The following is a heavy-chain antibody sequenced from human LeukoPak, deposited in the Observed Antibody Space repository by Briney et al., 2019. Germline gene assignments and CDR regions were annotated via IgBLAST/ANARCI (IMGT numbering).Heavy chain of an antibody. CDR1: GGTFSSYA. Sequence: VASVKVSCKASGGTFSSYAISWVRQAPGQGLEWMGGIIPIFGTANYAQKFQGRVTITADESTSTAYMELRSLRSDDTAVYYCARDPLSTLGYCSGGGCYRWAHFDYWGQGTLVTVSS. D-gene: IGHD2-15*01. J-gene: IGHJ4*02. V-gene: IGHV1-69*13. CDR3: ARDPLSTLGYCSGGGCYRWAHFDY. CDR2: IIPIFGTA.